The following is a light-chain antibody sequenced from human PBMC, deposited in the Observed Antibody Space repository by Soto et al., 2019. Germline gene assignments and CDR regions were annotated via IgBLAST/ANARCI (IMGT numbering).Light chain of an antibody. Sequence: IVLTQSPAIMSLSPEESASLSCRASQSVSDYLAWYQQKPGQAPRLFIYDVSKRATGIPARFSGSGSGTDFTLTISSLEPEDFAVYSCQQRYDWPWKFGLGTRWIS. CDR2: DVS. CDR3: QQRYDWPWK. J-gene: IGKJ1*01. CDR1: QSVSDY. V-gene: IGKV3-11*01.